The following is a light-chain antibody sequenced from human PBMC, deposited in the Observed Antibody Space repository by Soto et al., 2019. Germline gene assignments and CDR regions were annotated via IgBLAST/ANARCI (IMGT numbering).Light chain of an antibody. CDR1: QSVRGN. CDR3: QKYNNWPRT. CDR2: GAS. Sequence: EIVMTQSPATLSVSPGERATLSCRASQSVRGNLAWYQQKRGQAPRLLIYGASTRATGVPARFSGSGSGTEFTLTISSLQSEDFIVYYCQKYNNWPRTFGQGAKLEIK. V-gene: IGKV3-15*01. J-gene: IGKJ2*01.